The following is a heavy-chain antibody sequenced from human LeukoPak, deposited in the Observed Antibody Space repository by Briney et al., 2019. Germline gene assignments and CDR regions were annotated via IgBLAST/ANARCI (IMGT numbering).Heavy chain of an antibody. CDR2: ISCNNGGT. V-gene: IGHV1-2*02. J-gene: IGHJ4*02. CDR3: ARQSSFDY. CDR1: GYSFTDYY. Sequence: ASVKVSCKASGYSFTDYYIHWLRQTPEQGFEWMGWISCNNGGTTYAQNFQGRVTMTRDTSINTVYMEMSGLTSDDTALYYCARQSSFDYWGQGTLVTVSS.